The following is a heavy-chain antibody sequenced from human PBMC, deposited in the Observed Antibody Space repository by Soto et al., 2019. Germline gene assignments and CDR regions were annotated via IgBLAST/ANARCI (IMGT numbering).Heavy chain of an antibody. CDR1: GDSISSFY. Sequence: SETLSLTCTVSGDSISSFYWTWIRQPPGKGLEWVGYIFSSGSTNYNPSLKSRVTISVDTSENQFSLKLTSVTAADTAIYYCARVGYCSSTPCWPLGYLEYWGQGTLVTVSS. CDR2: IFSSGST. V-gene: IGHV4-59*01. CDR3: ARVGYCSSTPCWPLGYLEY. D-gene: IGHD2-2*01. J-gene: IGHJ4*02.